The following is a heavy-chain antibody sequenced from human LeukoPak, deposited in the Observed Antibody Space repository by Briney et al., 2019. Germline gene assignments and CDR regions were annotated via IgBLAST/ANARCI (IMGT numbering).Heavy chain of an antibody. V-gene: IGHV3-21*01. Sequence: PGGSLRLSCGASGFTFSSYAMSWVRQAPGKGLEWVSSISSSSSYIYYADSVKGRFTISRDNAKNSLYLQMNSLRAEDTAVYYCARDAGSIAVAGLIGYWGQGTLVTVSS. CDR1: GFTFSSYA. CDR3: ARDAGSIAVAGLIGY. J-gene: IGHJ4*02. D-gene: IGHD6-19*01. CDR2: ISSSSSYI.